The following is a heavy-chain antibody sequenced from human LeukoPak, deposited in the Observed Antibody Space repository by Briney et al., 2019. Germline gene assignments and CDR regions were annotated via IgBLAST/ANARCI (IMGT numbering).Heavy chain of an antibody. D-gene: IGHD3-10*01. CDR2: ISGSGGST. CDR3: AKDGGDAFGELPHY. Sequence: QTGGSLRLSCAASGFTFSSYGMSWVRQAPGKGLEWVSAISGSGGSTYYADSVKGRFTISRDDFENTLYLQMNSLRPEDTAVYYCAKDGGDAFGELPHYWGQGTLVIVSS. V-gene: IGHV3-23*01. CDR1: GFTFSSYG. J-gene: IGHJ4*02.